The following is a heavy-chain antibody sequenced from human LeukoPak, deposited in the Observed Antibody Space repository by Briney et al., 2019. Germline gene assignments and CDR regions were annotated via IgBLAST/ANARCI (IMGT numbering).Heavy chain of an antibody. D-gene: IGHD3-10*01. Sequence: SETLSLTCAVYGGSFSGYYWSWIRQPPGKGLEWIGEINHSGSTNYNPSLKSRVTISVDTSKNQFSLKLSSVTAADTAVYYCATFYGSGSHTPGYWGQGTLVTVSS. CDR2: INHSGST. CDR1: GGSFSGYY. J-gene: IGHJ4*02. CDR3: ATFYGSGSHTPGY. V-gene: IGHV4-34*01.